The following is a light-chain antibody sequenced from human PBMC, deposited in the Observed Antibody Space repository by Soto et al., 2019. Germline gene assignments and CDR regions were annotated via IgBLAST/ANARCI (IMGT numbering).Light chain of an antibody. CDR2: DVS. CDR3: CSYSSSTTYV. J-gene: IGLJ1*01. V-gene: IGLV2-14*03. Sequence: QSALTQPASVSGSLGQSITISCTGTSSDVGAYNFVSWYQHHPGKAPKLMIYDVSERPSGVSNRFSGSKSANTASLTISGLQAEDEADYFCCSYSSSTTYVFGTGTKLTVL. CDR1: SSDVGAYNF.